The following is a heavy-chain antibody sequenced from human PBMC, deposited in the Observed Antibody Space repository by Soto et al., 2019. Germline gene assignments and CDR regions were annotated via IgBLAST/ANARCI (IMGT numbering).Heavy chain of an antibody. J-gene: IGHJ5*02. D-gene: IGHD3-16*01. CDR1: GGSINSGDYF. Sequence: QVQLQESGPGLVKPSQTLSLTCTVSGGSINSGDYFWSWIRQHPGKGLEWIGYIFYSGSTHYTPSLKSRVAISLDTSKNQFSLRLSSVTAADTAVYYCARDPLSGGNWFDPWGQGTLVTVSS. CDR2: IFYSGST. V-gene: IGHV4-31*03. CDR3: ARDPLSGGNWFDP.